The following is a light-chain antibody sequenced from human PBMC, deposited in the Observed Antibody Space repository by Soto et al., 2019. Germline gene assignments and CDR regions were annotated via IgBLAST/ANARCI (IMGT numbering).Light chain of an antibody. CDR2: KAS. V-gene: IGKV1-5*03. CDR1: QTISSW. Sequence: VEMSQSPSAITGSVGDRVTITCRARQTISSWLAWYQQKPGKAPKLLIYKASTLKSGVPSRFSGSGSGTEFTLTINSLQPDDFATYYLQQLLMYPSTFGGGTKVDIK. J-gene: IGKJ4*01. CDR3: QQLLMYPST.